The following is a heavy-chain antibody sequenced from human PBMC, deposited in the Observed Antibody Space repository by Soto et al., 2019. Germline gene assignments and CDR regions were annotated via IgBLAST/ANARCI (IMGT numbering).Heavy chain of an antibody. D-gene: IGHD4-17*01. CDR2: IYYSGST. Sequence: LSLTCTVSGGSISSSSYYWGWIRQPPGKGLEWIGSIYYSGSTYYNPSLKSRVTISVDTSKNQFSLKLSSVTAADTAVYYCATPSIYGASPTRDYWGQGTLVTVSS. J-gene: IGHJ4*02. CDR1: GGSISSSSYY. V-gene: IGHV4-39*01. CDR3: ATPSIYGASPTRDY.